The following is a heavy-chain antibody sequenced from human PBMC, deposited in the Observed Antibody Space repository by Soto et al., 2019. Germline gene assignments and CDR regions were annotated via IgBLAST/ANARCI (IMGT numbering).Heavy chain of an antibody. J-gene: IGHJ6*02. D-gene: IGHD4-17*01. CDR3: AKDNGDYGDYEFYGMDV. CDR2: ISYDGSNK. Sequence: QVQLVESGGGVVQPGRSLRLSCAASGFTFSSYGMHWVRQAPGKGLEWVAVISYDGSNKYYADSVKGRFTISRDNSKNTLYLQMNSLRAEDTAVYYCAKDNGDYGDYEFYGMDVWGQGTTVTVSS. V-gene: IGHV3-30*18. CDR1: GFTFSSYG.